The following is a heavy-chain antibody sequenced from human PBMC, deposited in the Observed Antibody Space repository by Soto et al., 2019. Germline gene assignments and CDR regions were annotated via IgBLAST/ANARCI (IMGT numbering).Heavy chain of an antibody. CDR1: GYTFTSYG. CDR3: SRDRGSYALDY. D-gene: IGHD1-26*01. J-gene: IGHJ4*01. V-gene: IGHV1-18*01. Sequence: QVQLVQSGADVKKPGASVKVSCKASGYTFTSYGISWVRQAPGQGLEWMGWISAYDGNTNDAQKLQGRVTMTTDTSTRTAYMELRRLRSDATDVYYCSRDRGSYALDYWGHGTLVTASS. CDR2: ISAYDGNT.